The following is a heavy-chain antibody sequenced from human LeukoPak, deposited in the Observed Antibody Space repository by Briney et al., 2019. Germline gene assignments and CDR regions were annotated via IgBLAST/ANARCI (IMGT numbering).Heavy chain of an antibody. CDR2: ISYSGST. CDR1: GDSMTSSSYE. Sequence: PSETLSLTCKVSGDSMTSSSYEWAWIRQTPGKGLEWIGTISYSGSTDYNPSLKSRVTISVDTSKNQFSLKLSSVTAADTAVYYCARTRYYYNSRSYGAPYYFDYWGQGTLVTVSS. J-gene: IGHJ4*02. D-gene: IGHD3-10*01. CDR3: ARTRYYYNSRSYGAPYYFDY. V-gene: IGHV4-39*01.